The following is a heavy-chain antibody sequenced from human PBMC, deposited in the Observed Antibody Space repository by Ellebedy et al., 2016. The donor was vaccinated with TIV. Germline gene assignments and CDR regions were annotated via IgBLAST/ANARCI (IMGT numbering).Heavy chain of an antibody. CDR3: ARGGKGIAAPREGFQH. J-gene: IGHJ1*01. Sequence: ASVKVSCKASGYTFTSYAVHWVRQAPGQRLEWMGWINAGNGNTKYSQKFQGRVTITRDTSASTAYMELSSLRSEDTAVYYCARGGKGIAAPREGFQHWGQGTLVTVSS. CDR2: INAGNGNT. CDR1: GYTFTSYA. D-gene: IGHD6-13*01. V-gene: IGHV1-3*01.